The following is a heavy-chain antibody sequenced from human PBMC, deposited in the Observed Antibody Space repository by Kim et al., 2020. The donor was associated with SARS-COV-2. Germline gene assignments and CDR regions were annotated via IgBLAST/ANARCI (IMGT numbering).Heavy chain of an antibody. CDR1: GFTFSSYG. CDR2: ISYDGSNK. Sequence: GSLRLSCAASGFTFSSYGMHWVRQAPGKGLEWVAVISYDGSNKYYADSVKGRFTISRDNSKNTLYLQMNSLRAEDTAVYYCAGGRWEHPFDYWGQGTLVTVSS. CDR3: AGGRWEHPFDY. V-gene: IGHV3-33*05. J-gene: IGHJ4*02. D-gene: IGHD1-26*01.